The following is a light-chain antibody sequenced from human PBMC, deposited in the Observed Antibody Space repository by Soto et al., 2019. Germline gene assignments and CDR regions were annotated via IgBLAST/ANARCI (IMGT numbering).Light chain of an antibody. V-gene: IGLV2-14*03. J-gene: IGLJ2*01. CDR3: SSFTSKSTLI. CDR1: MRDIGAYNL. Sequence: QSVLTQPASVSGSPGQSITISCAGTMRDIGAYNLVSWYQQHPGKAPQLIIYEVRHRPSGISFRFSGSKSANTASLTISGLHADDEADYYCSSFTSKSTLIFGGGTKVTV. CDR2: EVR.